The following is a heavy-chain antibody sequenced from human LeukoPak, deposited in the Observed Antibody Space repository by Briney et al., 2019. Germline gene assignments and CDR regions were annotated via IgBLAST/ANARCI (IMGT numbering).Heavy chain of an antibody. CDR1: GYTFTGYY. D-gene: IGHD1-20*01. CDR3: ARESNWYYYYYMDV. V-gene: IGHV1-2*02. CDR2: INPNSGGT. Sequence: ASVMVSCKASGYTFTGYYMHWVRQAPGQGLEWMGWINPNSGGTNYAQKFQGRVTMTRDTSISTAYMELSRLRSDDTAVYYCARESNWYYYYYMDVWGKGTTVTVSS. J-gene: IGHJ6*03.